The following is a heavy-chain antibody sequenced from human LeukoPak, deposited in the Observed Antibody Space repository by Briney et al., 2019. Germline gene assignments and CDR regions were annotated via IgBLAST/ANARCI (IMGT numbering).Heavy chain of an antibody. D-gene: IGHD3-9*01. CDR2: IYISGST. CDR1: GVSISSASYY. J-gene: IGHJ2*01. V-gene: IGHV4-61*02. CDR3: ARQYSDTLTGYHRGELYWYFDL. Sequence: PSQTLSLTCTVSGVSISSASYYWSWIRQPAGKGLEWIGRIYISGSTNYKSSLKSRVTISLDASKNQFSLKLSSVTAADTAVYYCARQYSDTLTGYHRGELYWYFDLWGRGTLVTVSS.